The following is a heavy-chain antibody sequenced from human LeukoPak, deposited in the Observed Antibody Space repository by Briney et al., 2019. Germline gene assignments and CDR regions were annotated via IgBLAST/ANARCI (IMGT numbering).Heavy chain of an antibody. CDR2: IYYSGST. CDR3: ARRDWGSYYWYFDL. Sequence: SETLSLTCTVSGGSISSSSYYWGWIRQPPGKGLEWIGSIYYSGSTYYNPSLKSRVTISVDTSKNQFSLKLSSVTAADTAVYYCARRDWGSYYWYFDLWGRGTLVTVSS. J-gene: IGHJ2*01. D-gene: IGHD7-27*01. CDR1: GGSISSSSYY. V-gene: IGHV4-39*01.